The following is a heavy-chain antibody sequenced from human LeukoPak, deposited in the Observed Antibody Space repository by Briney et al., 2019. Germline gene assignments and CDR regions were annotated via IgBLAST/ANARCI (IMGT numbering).Heavy chain of an antibody. J-gene: IGHJ4*02. CDR1: GYNFTSYW. Sequence: GGSLKISCKGSGYNFTSYWIGWVRQMPGKGLEWMGIIYPGDSDTRYSPSFQGQVTISADKSISTAYLQWSSLKASDTAMYYCARHSNYYDSSGYYLVDYWGQGTLVTVSS. CDR2: IYPGDSDT. V-gene: IGHV5-51*01. D-gene: IGHD3-22*01. CDR3: ARHSNYYDSSGYYLVDY.